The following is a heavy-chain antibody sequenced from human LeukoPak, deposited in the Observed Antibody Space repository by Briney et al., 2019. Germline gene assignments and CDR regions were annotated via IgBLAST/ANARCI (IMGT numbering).Heavy chain of an antibody. D-gene: IGHD6-6*01. V-gene: IGHV1-18*01. CDR3: ARDHSSSSGWFDP. CDR1: GYTFISYG. CDR2: ISSSSGKT. Sequence: GASVKLSCKASGYTFISYGISWLRQAPGQGLEWMGWISSSSGKTNSAQKFQGRVTMTTDTSTSTAYMELRSLRFDDTALYYCARDHSSSSGWFDPWGQGTLVTVSS. J-gene: IGHJ5*02.